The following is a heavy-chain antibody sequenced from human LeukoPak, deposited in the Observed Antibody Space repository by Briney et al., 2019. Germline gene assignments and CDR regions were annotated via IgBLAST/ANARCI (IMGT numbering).Heavy chain of an antibody. Sequence: SETLSLTCTVSGGSISLYYWSWIRQPPGKGLEWIGYIYYSGSTNYNPSLKSRVTISVDTSKNQFSLKLSSVTAADTAVYYCARSTPIFGVVIKSYYMDVWGKGTTVTVSS. CDR1: GGSISLYY. CDR2: IYYSGST. V-gene: IGHV4-59*01. J-gene: IGHJ6*03. CDR3: ARSTPIFGVVIKSYYMDV. D-gene: IGHD3-3*01.